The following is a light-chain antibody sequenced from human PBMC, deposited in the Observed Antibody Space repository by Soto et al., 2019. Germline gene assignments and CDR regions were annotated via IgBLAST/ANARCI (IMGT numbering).Light chain of an antibody. CDR2: NNN. V-gene: IGLV1-44*01. CDR3: AAWDDSLNARGV. Sequence: QSVLTQPPSASGTPGQRVTISCSGSRSNIGNNAVSWYQQLLGTAPKLLIYNNNQRPSGVPDRFSGSKSGTSASLAISGLQSEDEADYYCAAWDDSLNARGVFGGGTQLTVL. CDR1: RSNIGNNA. J-gene: IGLJ3*02.